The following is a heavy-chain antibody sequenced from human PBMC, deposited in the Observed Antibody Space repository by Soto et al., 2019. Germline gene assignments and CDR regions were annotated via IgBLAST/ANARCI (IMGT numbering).Heavy chain of an antibody. V-gene: IGHV3-23*01. CDR1: GFTFSSYA. D-gene: IGHD3-3*01. CDR2: ISGSGGST. CDR3: AKDSDHYDFWSGLDY. J-gene: IGHJ4*02. Sequence: GGSLRLSCAASGFTFSSYAMSWVRQAPGKGLEWVSAISGSGGSTYYADSVKGRFTISRDNSKNTLYLQMNSLRAEDTAVYYCAKDSDHYDFWSGLDYWGQGTLVTVSS.